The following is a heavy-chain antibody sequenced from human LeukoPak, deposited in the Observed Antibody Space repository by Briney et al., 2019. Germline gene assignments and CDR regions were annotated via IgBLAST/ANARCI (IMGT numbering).Heavy chain of an antibody. D-gene: IGHD1-1*01. CDR3: ARGIPVQLERRDYYYYMDV. J-gene: IGHJ6*03. Sequence: ASVKVSCKASGYTFTGYYMHWVRQAPGQGLEWMGWINPNSGGTNYAQKFQGRVTMTRDTSISTAYMELSRLRSDDTAVYYCARGIPVQLERRDYYYYMDVWGKGTTVTVSS. CDR2: INPNSGGT. CDR1: GYTFTGYY. V-gene: IGHV1-2*02.